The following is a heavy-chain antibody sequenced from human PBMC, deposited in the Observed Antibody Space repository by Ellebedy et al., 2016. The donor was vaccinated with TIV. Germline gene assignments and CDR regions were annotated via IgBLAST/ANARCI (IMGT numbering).Heavy chain of an antibody. V-gene: IGHV3-33*01. J-gene: IGHJ5*01. D-gene: IGHD3-22*01. CDR2: IWSDGSGK. CDR1: GFTFRDYA. Sequence: GESLKISCAASGFTFRDYAMHWVRQTPGKGLEWLAVIWSDGSGKNYADSVKGRITISRDNSKNTLDLEMDTLIAEETAVYFCTRGASMIRGYPIDFWGHGTLVTVSS. CDR3: TRGASMIRGYPIDF.